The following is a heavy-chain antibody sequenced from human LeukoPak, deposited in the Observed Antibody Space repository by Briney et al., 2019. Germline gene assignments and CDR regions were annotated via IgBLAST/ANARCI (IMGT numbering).Heavy chain of an antibody. CDR1: GGSVSSGSYY. D-gene: IGHD6-13*01. J-gene: IGHJ4*02. CDR2: IYYSGST. CDR3: ARGVYDGFDY. V-gene: IGHV4-61*01. Sequence: SETLSLTCTVSGGSVSSGSYYWSWIRQPPGKGLEWIGYIYYSGSTNYNPSLKSRVTISVDTSKNQFSLKLSSVTAADTAVYYCARGVYDGFDYRGQGTLVTVSS.